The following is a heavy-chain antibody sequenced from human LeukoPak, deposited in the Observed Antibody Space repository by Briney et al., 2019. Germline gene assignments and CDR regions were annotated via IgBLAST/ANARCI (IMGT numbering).Heavy chain of an antibody. Sequence: GGSLKLSYAASGFTFSSYAMSWVRQAPGKGLEWVSAISGSGGSTYYADSVKGRFTISRDNSKNTLYLQMNSLRAEDTAVYYCAKEGQTAVDYYYYGMDVWGQGTTVTVSS. D-gene: IGHD2-21*02. CDR1: GFTFSSYA. V-gene: IGHV3-23*01. CDR2: ISGSGGST. J-gene: IGHJ6*02. CDR3: AKEGQTAVDYYYYGMDV.